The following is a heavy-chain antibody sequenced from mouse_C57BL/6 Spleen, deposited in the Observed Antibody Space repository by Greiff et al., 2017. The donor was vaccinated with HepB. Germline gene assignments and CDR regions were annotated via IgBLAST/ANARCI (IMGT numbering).Heavy chain of an antibody. V-gene: IGHV5-4*01. D-gene: IGHD2-2*01. CDR3: ARDRGYPHYFDY. Sequence: EVKLMESGGGLVKPGGSLKLSCAASGFTFSSYAMSWVRQTPEKRLEWVATISDGGSYTYYPDNVKGRFTISRDNAKNNLYLQISHLKSEDTAMYYCARDRGYPHYFDYWGQGTTLTVSS. J-gene: IGHJ2*01. CDR2: ISDGGSYT. CDR1: GFTFSSYA.